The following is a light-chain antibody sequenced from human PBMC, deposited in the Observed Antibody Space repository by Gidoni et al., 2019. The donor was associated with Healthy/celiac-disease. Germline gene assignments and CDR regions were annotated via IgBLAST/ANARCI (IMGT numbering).Light chain of an antibody. CDR2: AAS. J-gene: IGKJ5*01. V-gene: IGKV1-9*01. Sequence: IQLTQSPSPLSASVGDRVTITCRASQGVSSYLAWYQQKPGKAPKLLIYAASTLHSGVPSRFSGSGSGTDFTLTISSLQPEDFATYYCQQLNSYLPITFGQGTRLEIK. CDR1: QGVSSY. CDR3: QQLNSYLPIT.